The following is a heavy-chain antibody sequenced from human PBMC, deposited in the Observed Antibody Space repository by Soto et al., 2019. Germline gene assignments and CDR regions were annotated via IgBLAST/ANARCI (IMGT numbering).Heavy chain of an antibody. D-gene: IGHD3-9*01. CDR2: IIPIFGTA. V-gene: IGHV1-69*01. J-gene: IGHJ4*02. CDR3: ASDLYYDILTGYSY. CDR1: GGTFSSYA. Sequence: QVQLVQSGAEVKKPGSSVKVSCKASGGTFSSYAISWVRQAPGQGLEWMGGIIPIFGTANYEQKFQGRVTITADESTSTAYMELSSLRSEDTAVYYCASDLYYDILTGYSYWGQGTLVTVSS.